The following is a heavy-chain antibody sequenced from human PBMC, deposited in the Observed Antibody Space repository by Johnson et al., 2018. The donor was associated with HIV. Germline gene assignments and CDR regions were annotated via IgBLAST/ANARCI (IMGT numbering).Heavy chain of an antibody. Sequence: VQLVESGGGLVQPGGSLRLSCAASGFTFSNAWMSWVRQAPGKGLEWVGRIKSKVDGGTIDYAAPVKGRFSISRDDSKNTLYMEVNSLKTEDTATYYCSTEPYGWRRDAFEIWGQGTMVTVSS. CDR2: IKSKVDGGTI. CDR3: STEPYGWRRDAFEI. J-gene: IGHJ3*02. V-gene: IGHV3-15*01. D-gene: IGHD3-10*01. CDR1: GFTFSNAW.